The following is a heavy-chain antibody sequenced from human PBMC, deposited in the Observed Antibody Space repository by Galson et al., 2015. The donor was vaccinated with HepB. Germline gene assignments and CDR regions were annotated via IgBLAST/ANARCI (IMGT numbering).Heavy chain of an antibody. CDR1: GFTFSSYS. CDR2: ISSSSSTI. V-gene: IGHV3-48*01. J-gene: IGHJ4*02. CDR3: ARGWMYCSSTSCYMGSFDY. Sequence: SLRLSCAASGFTFSSYSMNWVRQAPGKGLEWVSYISSSSSTIYYADSVKGRFTISRDNAKNSLYLQMNSLRAEDTAVYYCARGWMYCSSTSCYMGSFDYWGQGTLVTVSS. D-gene: IGHD2-2*02.